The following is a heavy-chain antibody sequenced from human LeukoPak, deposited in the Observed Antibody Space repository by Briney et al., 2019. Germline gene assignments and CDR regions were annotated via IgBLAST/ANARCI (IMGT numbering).Heavy chain of an antibody. CDR2: ISSSSSTI. CDR3: ASNLGY. V-gene: IGHV3-48*01. J-gene: IGHJ4*02. Sequence: HPGGSLRLSCAASGFTFSSYSMNWVRQAPGKGREGVSYISSSSSTIYYADSVKGRFTISRDNAKNSLYLQMNSLRAEDTAVYSCASNLGYWGQGTLVTVSS. D-gene: IGHD1-14*01. CDR1: GFTFSSYS.